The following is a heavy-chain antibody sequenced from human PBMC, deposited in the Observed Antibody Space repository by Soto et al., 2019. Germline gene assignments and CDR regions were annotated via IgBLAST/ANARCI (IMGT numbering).Heavy chain of an antibody. CDR2: ITDSSDTV. D-gene: IGHD1-1*01. Sequence: EVQLVESGGGLVQPGGSLRLSCVASGFSFSNYNMNWVRQAPGKGLEWVSYITDSSDTVHYADSVKGRFSISRDNAKNSLYLQINNLSGEDTATYFCARSGDNYNLLDYWGQGTPVTVSS. J-gene: IGHJ4*02. V-gene: IGHV3-48*04. CDR3: ARSGDNYNLLDY. CDR1: GFSFSNYN.